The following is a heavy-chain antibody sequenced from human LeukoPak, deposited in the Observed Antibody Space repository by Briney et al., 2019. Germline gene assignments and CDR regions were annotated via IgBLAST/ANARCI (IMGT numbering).Heavy chain of an antibody. CDR1: GFTFKKYW. D-gene: IGHD5-24*01. J-gene: IGHJ4*02. Sequence: PGESLRLSCAASGFTFKKYWMNWVRQVPGKGLECLANIKEDGSETYYADSVKGRFTISRDNPKNLPFLQINSLRVEDTAVYYCARETPRRGETRDGYRWGQGTLVTVSS. CDR2: IKEDGSET. V-gene: IGHV3-7*01. CDR3: ARETPRRGETRDGYR.